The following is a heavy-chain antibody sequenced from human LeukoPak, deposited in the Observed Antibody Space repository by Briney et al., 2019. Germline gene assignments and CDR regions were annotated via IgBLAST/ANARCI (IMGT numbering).Heavy chain of an antibody. J-gene: IGHJ4*02. CDR3: ARGSSITMVRGVILVY. V-gene: IGHV3-48*01. CDR2: ISSSSSTI. CDR1: GFTFSSYS. D-gene: IGHD3-10*01. Sequence: QAGGSLRLSCAASGFTFSSYSMNWVRQAPGKGLEWVSYISSSSSTIYYADSVKGRFTISRDNAKNSLYLQMNSLRAEDTAVYYCARGSSITMVRGVILVYWGQGTLVTVSS.